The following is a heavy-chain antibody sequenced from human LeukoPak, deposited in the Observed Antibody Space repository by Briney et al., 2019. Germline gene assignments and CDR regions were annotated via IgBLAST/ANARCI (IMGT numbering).Heavy chain of an antibody. CDR3: ASDQSHYCSGGSCGY. J-gene: IGHJ4*02. V-gene: IGHV1-18*01. CDR1: GYTFTIYG. Sequence: ASVNVSCKASGYTFTIYGISWVRQAPGQGLEWMGWISAYNGNTNYAQKLQGRVTMTTDTSTSTAYMELRSLRSDDTAVYYCASDQSHYCSGGSCGYWGQGTLVTVSS. D-gene: IGHD2-15*01. CDR2: ISAYNGNT.